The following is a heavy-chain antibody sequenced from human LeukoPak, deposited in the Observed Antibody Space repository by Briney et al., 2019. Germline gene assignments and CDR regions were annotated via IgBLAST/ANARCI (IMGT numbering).Heavy chain of an antibody. CDR2: IYYSGST. J-gene: IGHJ4*02. CDR3: AREGRVAIIDY. D-gene: IGHD3-22*01. V-gene: IGHV4-59*01. CDR1: GGSISSYY. Sequence: SETLSLTCTVSGGSISSYYWSWIRQPPGKGLEWIGYIYYSGSTNYNPSLKSRVTISVDTSKNQFSPKLSSVTAADTAVYYCAREGRVAIIDYWGQGTLVTVSS.